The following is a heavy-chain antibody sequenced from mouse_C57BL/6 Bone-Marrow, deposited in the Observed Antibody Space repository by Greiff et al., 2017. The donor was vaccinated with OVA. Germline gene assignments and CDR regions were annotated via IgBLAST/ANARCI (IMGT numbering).Heavy chain of an antibody. J-gene: IGHJ2*01. V-gene: IGHV1-15*01. CDR2: IDPETGGT. Sequence: QLQQSGAELVRPGASVTLSCKASGYTFTDYEMHWVKQTPVHGLEWIGAIDPETGGTAYNQKFKGKAILTADKSSSTAYMELRSLTSEDSAVYYCTVFITTVVAVQTGNYWGQGTTLTVSS. D-gene: IGHD1-1*01. CDR1: GYTFTDYE. CDR3: TVFITTVVAVQTGNY.